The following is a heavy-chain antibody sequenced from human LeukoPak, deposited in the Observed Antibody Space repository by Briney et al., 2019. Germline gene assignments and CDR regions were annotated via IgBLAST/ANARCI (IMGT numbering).Heavy chain of an antibody. Sequence: ASVTVSCKATGFTFTGHYMHWIRQAPGQGLEWMGWINANTGVTHYAQKFQGSVTITRDTSISTLNMELSRLTSDDTAFYYCARDHNWGSDYWGQGNLVTVSA. J-gene: IGHJ4*02. CDR2: INANTGVT. CDR3: ARDHNWGSDY. CDR1: GFTFTGHY. D-gene: IGHD7-27*01. V-gene: IGHV1-2*02.